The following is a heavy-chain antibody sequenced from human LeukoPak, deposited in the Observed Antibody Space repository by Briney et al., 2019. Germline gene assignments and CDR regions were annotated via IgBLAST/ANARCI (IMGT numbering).Heavy chain of an antibody. D-gene: IGHD6-6*01. V-gene: IGHV3-23*01. Sequence: TGGSLRLSCAASGFTFSSYAMSWVRQAPGKGLEWVSAISGCGGSTYYADSVKGRFTISRDNSKNTLYLQMSSLRAEDTAVYYCAKEAARRRINWFDPWGQGTLVTVSS. CDR3: AKEAARRRINWFDP. CDR1: GFTFSSYA. CDR2: ISGCGGST. J-gene: IGHJ5*02.